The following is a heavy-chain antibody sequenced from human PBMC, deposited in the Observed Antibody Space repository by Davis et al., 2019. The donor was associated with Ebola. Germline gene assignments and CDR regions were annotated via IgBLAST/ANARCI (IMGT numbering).Heavy chain of an antibody. Sequence: GSLRLSCAVYGGSFSGYYWSWIRQPPGKGLEWIGEINHSGSTNYNPSLKSRVTISVDTSKNQFSLKLSSVTAADTAVYYCARGRGIAVDYWGQGTLVTVSS. CDR3: ARGRGIAVDY. D-gene: IGHD6-13*01. V-gene: IGHV4-34*01. CDR2: INHSGST. J-gene: IGHJ4*02. CDR1: GGSFSGYY.